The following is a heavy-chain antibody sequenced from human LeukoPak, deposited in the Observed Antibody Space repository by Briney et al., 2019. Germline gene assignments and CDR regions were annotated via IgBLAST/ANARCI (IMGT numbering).Heavy chain of an antibody. Sequence: GESLKISCKGSGYSFTNYWIGWVRQMPGKGLEWMVVMYPGDSDTRYIPSFQGQVTISADKSISTAYLQWSSLKASDTAMYYCARRGGRGGYSSGWYYFDDWGQGTLVTVSS. CDR1: GYSFTNYW. V-gene: IGHV5-51*01. D-gene: IGHD6-19*01. CDR2: MYPGDSDT. CDR3: ARRGGRGGYSSGWYYFDD. J-gene: IGHJ4*02.